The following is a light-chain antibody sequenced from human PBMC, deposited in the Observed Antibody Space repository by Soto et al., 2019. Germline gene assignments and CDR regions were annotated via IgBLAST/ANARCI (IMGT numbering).Light chain of an antibody. Sequence: EIVLTQSPGTLSLSPGERATLSCRASQSVSSSYLAWYQQKPGQAPRLLIYGASSRATGIPNRFSGSGSGTDFTLTISRLEPEDFAVYYCQQYNISPRVTFGGGTQVEIK. CDR1: QSVSSSY. CDR3: QQYNISPRVT. V-gene: IGKV3-20*01. CDR2: GAS. J-gene: IGKJ4*01.